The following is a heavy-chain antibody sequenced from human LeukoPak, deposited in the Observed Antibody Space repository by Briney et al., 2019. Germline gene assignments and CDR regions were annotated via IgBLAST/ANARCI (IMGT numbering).Heavy chain of an antibody. CDR2: IYYSGST. D-gene: IGHD6-19*01. CDR3: ARTSSGWYGNRPGQYCFDY. V-gene: IGHV4-59*01. CDR1: GGSISSYY. Sequence: SETLSLTCTVSGGSISSYYWSWIRQPPGKGLEWIGYIYYSGSTNYNPSLKSRVTISVDTSKNQFSLKLSSVTAADTAVYYCARTSSGWYGNRPGQYCFDYWGQGTLVTVSS. J-gene: IGHJ4*02.